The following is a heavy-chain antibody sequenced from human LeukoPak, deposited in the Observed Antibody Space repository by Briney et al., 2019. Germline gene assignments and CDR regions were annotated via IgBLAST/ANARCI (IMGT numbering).Heavy chain of an antibody. D-gene: IGHD6-19*01. V-gene: IGHV1-2*02. CDR3: ARAISGWHYFDY. Sequence: ASVKVSCKASGYTFTGYYMHWVRQAPGQGLEWIGWINPNSGGTNYAQKFQGRVTMTRDTSISTAYMELSRLRSDDTAVYYCARAISGWHYFDYWGQGTLVTVSS. J-gene: IGHJ4*02. CDR1: GYTFTGYY. CDR2: INPNSGGT.